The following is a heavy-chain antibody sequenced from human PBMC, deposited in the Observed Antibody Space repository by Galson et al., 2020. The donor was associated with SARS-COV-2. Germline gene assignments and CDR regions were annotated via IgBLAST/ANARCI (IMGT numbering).Heavy chain of an antibody. V-gene: IGHV3-64*02. Sequence: GGSLRLSCVASGFNFGKYGFHWVRQAPGKGLECVAAISGDGGITFHADSVKGRFTISRDNSKNTLYLQMDNLRTDDMAVYYCTSDAFDMWGRGTMVTVSS. CDR1: GFNFGKYG. J-gene: IGHJ3*02. CDR3: TSDAFDM. CDR2: ISGDGGIT.